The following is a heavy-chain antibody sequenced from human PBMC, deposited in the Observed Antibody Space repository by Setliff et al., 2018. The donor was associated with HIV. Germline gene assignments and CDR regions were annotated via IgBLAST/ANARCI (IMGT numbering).Heavy chain of an antibody. V-gene: IGHV3-49*04. CDR3: TRALRFDSSGYPDH. J-gene: IGHJ4*02. CDR1: GFTFGDYT. D-gene: IGHD3-22*01. Sequence: GGSLRLSCTASGFTFGDYTMSWVRQAPGKGLEWVGLIRSEAYGGTTEYAASVKGRFTISRDDSKSIAYLQMNSLKTEDTAVYYCTRALRFDSSGYPDHWGQGTLVTVSS. CDR2: IRSEAYGGTT.